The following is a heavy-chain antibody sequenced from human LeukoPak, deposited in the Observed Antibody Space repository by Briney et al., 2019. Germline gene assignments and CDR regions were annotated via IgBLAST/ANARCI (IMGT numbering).Heavy chain of an antibody. V-gene: IGHV3-7*01. CDR1: GFTLSSFW. J-gene: IGHJ5*02. CDR2: IKPDGSEK. D-gene: IGHD3-22*01. CDR3: ARINGGGYYAP. Sequence: GGSLRLSCEASGFTLSSFWMTWVRQAPGKGLEWVANIKPDGSEKNCVDSVKGRFTISRDNAKNSLYLQMNSLRAGDTAVYYCARINGGGYYAPWGQGTLVTVSS.